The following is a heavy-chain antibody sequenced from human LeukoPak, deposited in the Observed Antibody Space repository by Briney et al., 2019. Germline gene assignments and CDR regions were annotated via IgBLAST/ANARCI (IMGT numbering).Heavy chain of an antibody. V-gene: IGHV4-39*01. Sequence: PSETLSLTCTVSGDSISSSSYYWSWIRQSPGKGLEWIGSIYYSGSTYYSPSLKSRFTMSVDTSKNQFSLKLTSVTAADTAVYYCARVTGTREHYFDYWGQGTLVTVSS. CDR1: GDSISSSSYY. J-gene: IGHJ4*02. CDR2: IYYSGST. D-gene: IGHD1-7*01. CDR3: ARVTGTREHYFDY.